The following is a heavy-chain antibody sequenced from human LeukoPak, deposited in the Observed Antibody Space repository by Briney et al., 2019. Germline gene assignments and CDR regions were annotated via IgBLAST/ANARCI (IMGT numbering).Heavy chain of an antibody. CDR2: IIPLFGTA. CDR3: AKGLKIAAGGNDAFDF. CDR1: GGTFSSYA. V-gene: IGHV1-69*05. D-gene: IGHD6-13*01. J-gene: IGHJ3*01. Sequence: SVKVSCKASGGTFSSYAISWVRQAPGQGLEWMGGIIPLFGTAIYAQRFQGRVTITTDESTSTAFMELSSLRSEDTAVYFCAKGLKIAAGGNDAFDFWGQGTMVTVSS.